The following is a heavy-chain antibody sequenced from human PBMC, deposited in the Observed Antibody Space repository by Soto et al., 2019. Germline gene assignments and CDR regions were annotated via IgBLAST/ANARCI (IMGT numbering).Heavy chain of an antibody. J-gene: IGHJ4*02. V-gene: IGHV3-23*01. CDR1: ELNIINFA. Sequence: PGVPNRHSNAVSELNIINFAMSWISKKPGKGLEWVSTISGSGGSTYYADSVKGRFTISRDNSKNTLYLQMNGLRAEDTAVYYYVKQQLRNIRAFDYWGQGTLVTVSS. CDR2: ISGSGGST. CDR3: VKQQLRNIRAFDY. D-gene: IGHD2-2*01.